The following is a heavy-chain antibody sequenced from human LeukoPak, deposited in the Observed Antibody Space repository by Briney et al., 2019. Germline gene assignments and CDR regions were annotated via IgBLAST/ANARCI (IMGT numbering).Heavy chain of an antibody. Sequence: GGSLRLSCAASGFTFSSYGMSRVRQAPGKGLEWVANIKQEGSEKYYVDSVKGRFTISRDNAKNSLFLQMNSLRAEDTAVYYCVRVDYYDSSGYYSDAFDIWGQGTMVTVSS. V-gene: IGHV3-7*01. CDR2: IKQEGSEK. CDR1: GFTFSSYG. D-gene: IGHD3-22*01. CDR3: VRVDYYDSSGYYSDAFDI. J-gene: IGHJ3*02.